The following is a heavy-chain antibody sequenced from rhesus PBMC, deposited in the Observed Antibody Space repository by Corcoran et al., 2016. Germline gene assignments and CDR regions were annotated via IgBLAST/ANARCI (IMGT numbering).Heavy chain of an antibody. V-gene: IGHV1S9*01. Sequence: QVQLVPSGAEVKKPGAAVTLSCSTYGDTFTNSYLTWVRQAPGQLREWVGWINLRDGKTGNAQKFQGRVTVTRDASTNTADLDLSNLRSEDTAVYFCTTMTTMRTLDFWGQGVLVTVSS. J-gene: IGHJ4*01. CDR2: INLRDGKT. CDR3: TTMTTMRTLDF. CDR1: GDTFTNSY. D-gene: IGHD1-32*01.